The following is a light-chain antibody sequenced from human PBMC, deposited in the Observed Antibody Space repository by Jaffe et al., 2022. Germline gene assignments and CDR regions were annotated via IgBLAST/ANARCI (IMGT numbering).Light chain of an antibody. Sequence: DIQMTQSPSSVSASVGDRVTITCRASQGISRWLAWYQQKPGKAPNLLIYDASSLRSGVPSRFSGSGSGTDFTLTISSLQPEDFATYYCQQANSFPFTFGPGTKVEIK. V-gene: IGKV1-12*01. J-gene: IGKJ3*01. CDR1: QGISRW. CDR3: QQANSFPFT. CDR2: DAS.